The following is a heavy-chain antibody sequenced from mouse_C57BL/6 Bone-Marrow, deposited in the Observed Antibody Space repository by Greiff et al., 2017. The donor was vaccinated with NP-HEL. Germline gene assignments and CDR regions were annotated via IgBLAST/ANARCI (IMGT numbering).Heavy chain of an antibody. CDR1: GYTFTSYW. CDR2: IGPSSGGT. V-gene: IGHV1-72*01. Sequence: QVQLQQPGAELVKPGASVKLSCKASGYTFTSYWMHWVKQRPGRGLEWIGRIGPSSGGTKYNEKFKSKATMTVEKPSSKAYMQLSRLTSEDSAVYYCARSYYSNYEDFDYWGQGTTLTVSS. D-gene: IGHD2-5*01. J-gene: IGHJ2*01. CDR3: ARSYYSNYEDFDY.